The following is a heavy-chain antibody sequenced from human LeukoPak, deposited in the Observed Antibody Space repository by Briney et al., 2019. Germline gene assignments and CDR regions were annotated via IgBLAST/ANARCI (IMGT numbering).Heavy chain of an antibody. Sequence: SETLSLTCTVSSGSISSSTYYWGWVRQPPGKGLEWIGSIYYTGSTYYNPSLKSPITISLDKSKNQFSLRLRSVTAADTAVYYCARDDVDTPPFDYLGQGTLVTVSS. D-gene: IGHD5-18*01. CDR1: SGSISSSTYY. CDR2: IYYTGST. V-gene: IGHV4-39*07. J-gene: IGHJ4*02. CDR3: ARDDVDTPPFDY.